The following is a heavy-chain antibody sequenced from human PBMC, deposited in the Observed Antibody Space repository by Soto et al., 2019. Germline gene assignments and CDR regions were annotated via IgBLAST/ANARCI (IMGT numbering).Heavy chain of an antibody. CDR2: IYSGGST. CDR3: ARDPPGIAASGGGG. CDR1: GFTVSNNY. J-gene: IGHJ4*02. D-gene: IGHD6-13*01. Sequence: GGSLRLSCAASGFTVSNNYMRWVRQAPGKGLEWVSLIYSGGSTHYADSVKGRFTISRDNSKNTLYLQMNSLRVEDTAVYYCARDPPGIAASGGGGWGQGTLVTVSS. V-gene: IGHV3-53*01.